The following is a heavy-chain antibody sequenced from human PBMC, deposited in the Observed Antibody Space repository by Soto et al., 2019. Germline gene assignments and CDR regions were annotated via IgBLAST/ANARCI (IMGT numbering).Heavy chain of an antibody. CDR1: GYTFTSYG. Sequence: ASVKVSCKASGYTFTSYGISWVRQAPGQGLEWMGWISAYNGNTNYAQKLQGRVTMTTDTSTSTAYMELRSLRSDDTAVYYCARDPQDIVVVPGPYYYYYGMDVWGQGTTVTVSS. CDR3: ARDPQDIVVVPGPYYYYYGMDV. CDR2: ISAYNGNT. D-gene: IGHD2-2*01. V-gene: IGHV1-18*01. J-gene: IGHJ6*02.